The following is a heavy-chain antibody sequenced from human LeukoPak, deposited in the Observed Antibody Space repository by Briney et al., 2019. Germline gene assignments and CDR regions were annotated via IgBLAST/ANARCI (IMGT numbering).Heavy chain of an antibody. V-gene: IGHV3-30*04. D-gene: IGHD2-2*01. CDR1: GFTFSSYA. CDR2: ISYDGSHK. J-gene: IGHJ6*02. CDR3: ARDLGLDIVVVPAAIHRNDYYYYGMDV. Sequence: GRSLRLSCAASGFTFSSYALHWVRQAPGKGLEWVALISYDGSHKYYADSVKGRFTISRDNSKNTLYLQMKSLRAEDTAVYYCARDLGLDIVVVPAAIHRNDYYYYGMDVWGQGTTVTVPS.